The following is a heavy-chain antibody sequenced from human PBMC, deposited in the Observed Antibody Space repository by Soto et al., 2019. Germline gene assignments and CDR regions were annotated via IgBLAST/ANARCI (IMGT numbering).Heavy chain of an antibody. Sequence: PGGSLRLSCTASGFTFSSFWMHWVRQAPGKGLVWVSRISSDGTSRSYADSVRGRFTISRDNANNSLYLQMNSLKAEDTAVYYCAKIMLTVTTAAFEIWGQGTMVTVSS. CDR1: GFTFSSFW. D-gene: IGHD4-17*01. CDR3: AKIMLTVTTAAFEI. J-gene: IGHJ3*02. V-gene: IGHV3-74*01. CDR2: ISSDGTSR.